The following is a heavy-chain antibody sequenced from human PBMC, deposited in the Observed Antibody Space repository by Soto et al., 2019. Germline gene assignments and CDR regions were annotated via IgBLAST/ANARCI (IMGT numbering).Heavy chain of an antibody. CDR2: ISGSGGST. J-gene: IGHJ3*02. D-gene: IGHD6-13*01. CDR1: GFTLRSYA. Sequence: GGALGISCAAPGFTLRSYALSWGRQAPGEGLEWVSAISGSGGSTYYADSVKGRFTISRDNSKNTLYLQMNSLRAEDTAVYYCAKIPHSSSWYLDAFDIWGQGTMVTVSS. CDR3: AKIPHSSSWYLDAFDI. V-gene: IGHV3-23*01.